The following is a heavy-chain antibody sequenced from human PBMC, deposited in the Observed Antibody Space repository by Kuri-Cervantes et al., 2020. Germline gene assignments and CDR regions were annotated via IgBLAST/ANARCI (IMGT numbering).Heavy chain of an antibody. D-gene: IGHD6-13*01. V-gene: IGHV3-48*02. CDR3: ARDGGIAAAGTLVD. CDR2: ISSSSSTI. CDR1: GFTVSSNY. J-gene: IGHJ4*02. Sequence: GESLKISCAASGFTVSSNYMNWVRQAPGKGLEWVSYISSSSSTIYYADSVKGRFTISRDNAKNSLYLQMNSLRDEDTAVYYCARDGGIAAAGTLVDWGQGTLVTVSS.